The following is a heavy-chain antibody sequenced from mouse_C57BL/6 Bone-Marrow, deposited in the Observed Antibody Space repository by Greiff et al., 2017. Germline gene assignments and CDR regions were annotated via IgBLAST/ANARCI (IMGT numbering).Heavy chain of an antibody. Sequence: VQLLQSGAELVRPGASVKLSCTASGFNFKDDYMHWVKQRPEKGLEWIGWIDPENGDTEDASKFQGKATITADTSANTAYLQLSSLTSEDTAVYYCTRGDGYPWYFDVGGTGTTVTVSS. CDR2: IDPENGDT. J-gene: IGHJ1*03. D-gene: IGHD2-3*01. CDR1: GFNFKDDY. V-gene: IGHV14-4*01. CDR3: TRGDGYPWYFDV.